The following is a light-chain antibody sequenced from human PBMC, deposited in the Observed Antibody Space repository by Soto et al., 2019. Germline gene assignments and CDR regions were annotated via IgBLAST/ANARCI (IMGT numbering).Light chain of an antibody. CDR2: TAS. J-gene: IGKJ4*01. CDR3: QQANSFPLT. V-gene: IGKV1-12*01. Sequence: DIQMTQSPSSVSASVGDRVTITCRASQGISSLLAWYQQKPGKAPNLLIHTASSLHSGVPSRFSGSGSGTDFTLTISSLQPEDVATYYCQQANSFPLTFGGGTKVEIK. CDR1: QGISSL.